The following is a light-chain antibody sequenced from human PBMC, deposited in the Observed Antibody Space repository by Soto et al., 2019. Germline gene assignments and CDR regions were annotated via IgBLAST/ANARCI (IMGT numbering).Light chain of an antibody. CDR2: GAS. J-gene: IGKJ4*01. CDR3: QLLT. CDR1: QSISSGF. Sequence: EVVLTQSPGTLSLSPGERATLSCRASQSISSGFVAWYQQKPRQAPRLLIYGASSRATGIPDRFSGSVSGTDFTLTISRLEPEDYAVYYCQLLTFGGGTKVEIK. V-gene: IGKV3-20*01.